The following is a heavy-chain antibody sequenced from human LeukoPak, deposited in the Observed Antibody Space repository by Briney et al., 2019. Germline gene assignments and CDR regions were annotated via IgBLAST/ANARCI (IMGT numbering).Heavy chain of an antibody. V-gene: IGHV4-34*01. Sequence: KASETLSLTCAVYGGSFSGYYWSWIRQPPGKGLEWIGEINHSGSTNYNPSLKSRVTISVDTSKNQFSLKLSSVTAADTAVYYCASGYSSSWYLHWGQGTLVTVSS. CDR2: INHSGST. D-gene: IGHD6-13*01. CDR3: ASGYSSSWYLH. J-gene: IGHJ4*02. CDR1: GGSFSGYY.